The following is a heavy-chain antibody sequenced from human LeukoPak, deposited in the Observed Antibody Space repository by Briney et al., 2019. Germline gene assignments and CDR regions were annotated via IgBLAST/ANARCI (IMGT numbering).Heavy chain of an antibody. CDR3: ARDRRYRLDY. D-gene: IGHD1-1*01. CDR2: IKQDGREN. V-gene: IGHV3-7*01. Sequence: GGSLRLSCAASGFTFSSYWMSWVRQAPGKGLEWVANIKQDGRENSYVDSVKGRFTISRDNAKNSLYLQMNSLRAEDTAVYYCARDRRYRLDYWGQGTLVTVSS. J-gene: IGHJ4*02. CDR1: GFTFSSYW.